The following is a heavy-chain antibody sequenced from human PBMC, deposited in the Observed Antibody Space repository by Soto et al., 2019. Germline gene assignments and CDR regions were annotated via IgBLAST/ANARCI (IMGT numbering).Heavy chain of an antibody. V-gene: IGHV1-69*12. CDR1: GGTFGNSA. CDR3: ARDKDRQQLGGNYYYGMDV. Sequence: QVQLVQSGAEVKKPGSSVTVSCKASGGTFGNSAISWVRQAPGQGLEWMGGSMPIFPTPDYAQKCQGRVTLTADESTRTAYMELTSLRSGDTAVYYCARDKDRQQLGGNYYYGMDVWGQGTTVTV. J-gene: IGHJ6*02. CDR2: SMPIFPTP. D-gene: IGHD1-1*01.